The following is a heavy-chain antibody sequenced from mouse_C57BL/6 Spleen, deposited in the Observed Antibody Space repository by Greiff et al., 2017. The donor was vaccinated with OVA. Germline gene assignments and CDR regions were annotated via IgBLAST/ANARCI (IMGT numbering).Heavy chain of an antibody. Sequence: VKLQESGPGLVQPSQSLSITCTVSGFSLTSYGVHWVRQSPGKGLEWLGVIWSGGSTDYNAAFISRLSISKDNSKSQVFFKMNSLQADDTAIYYCARNSLGSYAWFAYWGQGTLVTVSA. V-gene: IGHV2-2*01. CDR1: GFSLTSYG. J-gene: IGHJ3*01. D-gene: IGHD1-1*02. CDR2: IWSGGST. CDR3: ARNSLGSYAWFAY.